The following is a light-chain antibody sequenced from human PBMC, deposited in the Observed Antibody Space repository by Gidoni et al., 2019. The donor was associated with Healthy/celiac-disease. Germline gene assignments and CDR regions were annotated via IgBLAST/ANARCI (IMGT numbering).Light chain of an antibody. Sequence: QSALTQPPSVSGSPGQSVTIACTGTSSDVGSYTRVAWYKQPPGTAPKLMIYEVINRPSGVPDRFSGSKSGNTASLTISGLQAEDEADYYCSSYTSSSLWVFGGGTKLTVL. CDR2: EVI. CDR3: SSYTSSSLWV. CDR1: SSDVGSYTR. V-gene: IGLV2-18*02. J-gene: IGLJ3*02.